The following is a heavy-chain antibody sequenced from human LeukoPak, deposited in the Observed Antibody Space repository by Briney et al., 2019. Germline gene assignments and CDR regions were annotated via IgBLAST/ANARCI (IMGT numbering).Heavy chain of an antibody. Sequence: SVKVSCKASGGTFSSYAISWVRQAPGQGLEWMGRIIPIFGTANYAQKFQGRVTITTDESTSTAYMELSSLRSEDTAVYYCARESLDGYYDSSGRTEYFQHWGQGTLVTVPS. D-gene: IGHD3-22*01. V-gene: IGHV1-69*05. CDR3: ARESLDGYYDSSGRTEYFQH. J-gene: IGHJ1*01. CDR2: IIPIFGTA. CDR1: GGTFSSYA.